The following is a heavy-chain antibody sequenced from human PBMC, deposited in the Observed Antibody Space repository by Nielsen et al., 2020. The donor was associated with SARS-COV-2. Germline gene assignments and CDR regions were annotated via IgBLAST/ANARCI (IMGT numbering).Heavy chain of an antibody. D-gene: IGHD3-10*01. CDR1: GGSISNSDYY. Sequence: SETLSLTCTVSGGSISNSDYYWSWIRQPPGKGLEWIGFIYYSGSTYSNPSLKSRITLSVDTSKNQFSLKLSSLTAADTAVYYCARVNVLPSNWFDPWGQGTLGTVSS. J-gene: IGHJ5*02. V-gene: IGHV4-30-4*01. CDR3: ARVNVLPSNWFDP. CDR2: IYYSGST.